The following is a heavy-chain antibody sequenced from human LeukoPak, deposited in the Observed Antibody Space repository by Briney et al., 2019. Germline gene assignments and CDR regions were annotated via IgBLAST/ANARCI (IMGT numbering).Heavy chain of an antibody. J-gene: IGHJ4*02. CDR3: ARGESGYSGYDPTPFDY. V-gene: IGHV1-69*02. CDR2: IIPILGIA. D-gene: IGHD5-12*01. CDR1: GGTFSSYT. Sequence: GASVKVSCKASGGTFSSYTISWVRQAPGQGLEWMGRIIPILGIANYAQKFQGRVTITADKSTSTAYMELSSLRSEDTAVYYCARGESGYSGYDPTPFDYWGQGTLVTVSS.